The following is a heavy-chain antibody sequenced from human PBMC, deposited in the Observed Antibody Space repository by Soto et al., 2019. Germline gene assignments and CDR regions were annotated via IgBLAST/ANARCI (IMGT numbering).Heavy chain of an antibody. V-gene: IGHV5-51*06. D-gene: IGHD3-22*01. CDR1: GYSFTSYW. Sequence: GESLKISCTGSGYSFTSYWIGWVRQMPGKGLEWMGIIYPGDSDTRYSPSFQGQVTISADKSISTAYLQWSSLKASDTAMYYCARSGLIPQYYYDSSGYYFWGQGTLVTVSS. CDR3: ARSGLIPQYYYDSSGYYF. J-gene: IGHJ4*02. CDR2: IYPGDSDT.